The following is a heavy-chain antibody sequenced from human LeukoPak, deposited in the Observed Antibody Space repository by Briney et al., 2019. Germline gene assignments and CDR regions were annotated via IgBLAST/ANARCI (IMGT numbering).Heavy chain of an antibody. Sequence: GGSLRLSCAASGFTFNSYAMTWVRQAPGKGLEWVSAVSGSGGSTDYPDSVEGRFTISRDNSKDTLYLQINSLRVEDTAVYFCAKLGYYDFWSNYLVFDNWGQGTLVTVSS. CDR1: GFTFNSYA. CDR2: VSGSGGST. V-gene: IGHV3-23*01. D-gene: IGHD3-3*01. J-gene: IGHJ4*02. CDR3: AKLGYYDFWSNYLVFDN.